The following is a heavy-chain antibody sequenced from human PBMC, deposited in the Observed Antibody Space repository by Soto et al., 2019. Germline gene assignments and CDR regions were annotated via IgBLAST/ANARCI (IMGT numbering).Heavy chain of an antibody. J-gene: IGHJ6*02. CDR2: ISYDGSNK. CDR3: AKDFSGYNPHYYYGMDV. D-gene: IGHD3-22*01. CDR1: GFTFSSYG. Sequence: PGGSLRLSCAASGFTFSSYGMHWVRQAPGKGLEWVAVISYDGSNKYYADSVKGRFTISRDNSKNTLYLQMDSLRAEDTAVYYCAKDFSGYNPHYYYGMDVWGQGTTVTVSS. V-gene: IGHV3-30*18.